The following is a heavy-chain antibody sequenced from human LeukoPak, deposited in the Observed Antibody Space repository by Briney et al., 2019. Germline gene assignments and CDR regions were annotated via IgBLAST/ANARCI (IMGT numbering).Heavy chain of an antibody. CDR2: IYYSGST. V-gene: IGHV4-31*03. CDR3: ARGTAGYYGSGSYEGNY. J-gene: IGHJ4*02. CDR1: GGSISSGGYY. Sequence: SQTLSLTCTVSGGSISSGGYYWSWIRQHPGKGLEWIGYIYYSGSTYYNSSLKSRVTISVDTSKNQFSLKLSSVTAADTAVYYCARGTAGYYGSGSYEGNYWGQGTLVTVSS. D-gene: IGHD3-10*01.